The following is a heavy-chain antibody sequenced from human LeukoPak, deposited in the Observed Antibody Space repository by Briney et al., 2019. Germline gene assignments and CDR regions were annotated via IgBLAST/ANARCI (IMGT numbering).Heavy chain of an antibody. V-gene: IGHV1-69*05. D-gene: IGHD1-26*01. CDR2: ITDMFRTG. J-gene: IGHJ5*02. CDR3: AEINLVEEGGRFVNWLDP. CDR1: GGIFRSYG. Sequence: SVKVSCKASGGIFRSYGVSWVRQAPGQGLEWMGGITDMFRTGNYAQKFQGRVTITTDESTRTAYMELSSLTFEDTTVYYCAEINLVEEGGRFVNWLDPWGQGTLVTVSS.